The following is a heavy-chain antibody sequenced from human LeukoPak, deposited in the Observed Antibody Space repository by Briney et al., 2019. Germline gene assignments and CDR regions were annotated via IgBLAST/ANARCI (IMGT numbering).Heavy chain of an antibody. CDR2: ISSSSSTI. CDR1: GFTFSSYS. Sequence: PGGSLRLSCAASGFTFSSYSMNWVRQAPGKGLEWVSYISSSSSTIYYADSVKGRFTISRDNAKKSLYLQMNSLRAEDTAVYYCARSGLSGSYSYWFDPWGQGTLVTVSS. CDR3: ARSGLSGSYSYWFDP. J-gene: IGHJ5*02. V-gene: IGHV3-48*04. D-gene: IGHD1-26*01.